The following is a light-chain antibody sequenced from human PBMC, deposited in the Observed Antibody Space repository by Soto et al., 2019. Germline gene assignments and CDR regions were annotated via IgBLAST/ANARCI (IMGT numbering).Light chain of an antibody. Sequence: QSVLTQPASVSGSPGQSITVSCTGSSSDFGDDKYVSWYQQQPGKGPNLLIYGVNSRPSGISNRFSGSKSGNTASLTISGLQVEDEAEYYCSLYTTASTYVFGTGTKLTVL. CDR3: SLYTTASTYV. CDR2: GVN. CDR1: SSDFGDDKY. V-gene: IGLV2-14*01. J-gene: IGLJ1*01.